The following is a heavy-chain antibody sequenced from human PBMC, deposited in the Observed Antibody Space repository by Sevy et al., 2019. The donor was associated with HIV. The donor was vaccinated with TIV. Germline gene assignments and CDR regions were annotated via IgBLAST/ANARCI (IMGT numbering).Heavy chain of an antibody. V-gene: IGHV3-30*04. D-gene: IGHD3-16*01. CDR3: ARDRGEILSSAFDY. Sequence: GGSLRLSCAASGFTFSDYRMHWVRQAPGKGLEWVAVISYDGRNNKYNADSVKGRFTIFRDNSKNTVYLQMNSLRAEDTAIYYCARDRGEILSSAFDYWGQGTLVTVSS. CDR2: ISYDGRNNK. CDR1: GFTFSDYR. J-gene: IGHJ4*02.